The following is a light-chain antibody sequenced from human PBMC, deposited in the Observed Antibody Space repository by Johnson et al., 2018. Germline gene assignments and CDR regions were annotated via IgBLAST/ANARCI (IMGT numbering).Light chain of an antibody. CDR1: SSNIGNNY. CDR3: GTWDSSLSAGNV. CDR2: ENN. J-gene: IGLJ1*01. V-gene: IGLV1-51*02. Sequence: QPVLTQPPSVSAAPGQKVTISCSGSSSNIGNNYVSWYQQLPGTAPKLLIYENNKRPSGIPDRFSGSKSGTSATLGITGLQTGDEADYYCGTWDSSLSAGNVFGTGTKFTVL.